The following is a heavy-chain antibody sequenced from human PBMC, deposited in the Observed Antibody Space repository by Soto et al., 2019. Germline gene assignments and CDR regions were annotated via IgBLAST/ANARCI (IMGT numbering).Heavy chain of an antibody. J-gene: IGHJ4*02. V-gene: IGHV4-61*01. CDR1: GGSVSSGSYY. CDR2: IYYSGST. D-gene: IGHD2-15*01. Sequence: SETLSLTCTVSGGSVSSGSYYWSWIRQPPGKGLEWIGYIYYSGSTNYNPSLKSRVTISVDTSKNQFSLKLSSVTAADTAVYYCAGLCVVAATAYFDYWGQGTLVTVSS. CDR3: AGLCVVAATAYFDY.